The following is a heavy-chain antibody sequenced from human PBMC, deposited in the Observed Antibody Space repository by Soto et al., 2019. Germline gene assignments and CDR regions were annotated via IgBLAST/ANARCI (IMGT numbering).Heavy chain of an antibody. CDR2: IIPIFGTA. D-gene: IGHD2-15*01. V-gene: IGHV1-69*13. J-gene: IGHJ4*02. Sequence: SVKVSCKASGGTFSSYAISWVRQAPGQGLEWMGGIIPIFGTANYAQKFQGRVTITADESTSTAYMELSSLRSEDTAVYYCARDWGPYGGYFDYWGQGTLVTVSS. CDR1: GGTFSSYA. CDR3: ARDWGPYGGYFDY.